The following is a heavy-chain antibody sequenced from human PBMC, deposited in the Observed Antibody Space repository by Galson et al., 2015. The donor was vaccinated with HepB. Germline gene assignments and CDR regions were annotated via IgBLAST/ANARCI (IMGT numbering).Heavy chain of an antibody. V-gene: IGHV3-23*01. Sequence: SLRLSCAASGFTFSSYAMSWVRQAPGKGLEWVSAISGSGGSTYYADSVKGRFTISRDNSKNTLYLQMNSLRAEDTAVYYCAKDIVVNDPGHGEDDYWGQGTLVPVSS. CDR3: AKDIVVNDPGHGEDDY. CDR1: GFTFSSYA. J-gene: IGHJ4*02. CDR2: ISGSGGST. D-gene: IGHD2-15*01.